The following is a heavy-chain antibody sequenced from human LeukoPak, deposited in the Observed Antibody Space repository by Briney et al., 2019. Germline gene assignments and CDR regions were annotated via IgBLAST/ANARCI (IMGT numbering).Heavy chain of an antibody. V-gene: IGHV1-2*02. CDR1: GYTFTGDY. Sequence: ASVKVSCKASGYTFTGDYMHWVRQAPGQGLEWMGLINPNSGSTNYAQTFQGRVTMTRDRSISTAYMELSSLTAADTAVYYCARNRRGIDYYYMDVWGKGTTVTISS. D-gene: IGHD1-14*01. CDR3: ARNRRGIDYYYMDV. J-gene: IGHJ6*03. CDR2: INPNSGST.